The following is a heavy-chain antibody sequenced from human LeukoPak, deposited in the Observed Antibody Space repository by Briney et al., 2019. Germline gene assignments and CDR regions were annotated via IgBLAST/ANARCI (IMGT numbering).Heavy chain of an antibody. V-gene: IGHV4-31*03. J-gene: IGHJ4*02. Sequence: SQTLSLTCTVSGGSISSGGYYWSWLRQHPGKRLEWIGYIYYSGSTYYNPSLKSRVTISVDTSKNQFSLKLSSVTAADTAVYYCARASYYYDSSGYYYFDYWGQGTLVTVSS. D-gene: IGHD3-22*01. CDR3: ARASYYYDSSGYYYFDY. CDR2: IYYSGST. CDR1: GGSISSGGYY.